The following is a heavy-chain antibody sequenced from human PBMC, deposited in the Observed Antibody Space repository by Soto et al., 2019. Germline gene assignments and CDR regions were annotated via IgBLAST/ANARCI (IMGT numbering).Heavy chain of an antibody. CDR1: GFTFSSYA. CDR3: AIPSSKRRYSSSFANY. Sequence: GGSLRLSCAASGFTFSSYAMHWVRQAPGKGLEWVAVISYDGSNKYYADSVKGRFTISRDNSKNTLYLQMNSLRAEDTAVYYCAIPSSKRRYSSSFANYWGQGTLGTAPQ. V-gene: IGHV3-30-3*01. J-gene: IGHJ4*02. CDR2: ISYDGSNK. D-gene: IGHD6-6*01.